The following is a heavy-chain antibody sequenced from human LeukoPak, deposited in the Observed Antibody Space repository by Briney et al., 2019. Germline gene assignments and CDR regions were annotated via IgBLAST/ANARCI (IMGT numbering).Heavy chain of an antibody. CDR3: AKGKFSSSWYFDY. V-gene: IGHV3-23*01. J-gene: IGHJ4*02. CDR1: GFTFSDYA. D-gene: IGHD6-13*01. Sequence: GGSLRLSCASSGFTFSDYAMTWVRQAPGRGLEWVSAISGGGTYTYYADSVKGRFTISRDNSKNTLYLQMNSLRAEDTAVYYCAKGKFSSSWYFDYWGQGTLVTVSS. CDR2: ISGGGTYT.